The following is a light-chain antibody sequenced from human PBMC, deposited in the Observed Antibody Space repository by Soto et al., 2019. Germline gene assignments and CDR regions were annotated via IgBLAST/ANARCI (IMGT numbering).Light chain of an antibody. CDR2: DTF. CDR3: QQGSAWPLT. CDR1: RSISSF. V-gene: IGKV3-11*01. Sequence: EIVLTQSPATLSLSPGERATLSCRASRSISSFLAWYQQKPGQAPRLLIYDTFNRATGIPARFSGSGSGTEFTLTISSLQSEDFAVYYCQQGSAWPLTFGGGTKVDIK. J-gene: IGKJ4*01.